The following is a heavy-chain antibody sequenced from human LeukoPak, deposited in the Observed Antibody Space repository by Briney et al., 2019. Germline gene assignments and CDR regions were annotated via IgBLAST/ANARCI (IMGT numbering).Heavy chain of an antibody. Sequence: GGSLRLSCAASGFTFSNYWMSWVRQSRGRGLEGVANIDQDGSAEYYVDSVGGRFTVSRDNAKNSLYLQIDSLRAEATAVYYCARADNYGSILDYWGRGTLVTVSS. J-gene: IGHJ4*02. CDR2: IDQDGSAE. V-gene: IGHV3-7*04. CDR1: GFTFSNYW. D-gene: IGHD3-10*01. CDR3: ARADNYGSILDY.